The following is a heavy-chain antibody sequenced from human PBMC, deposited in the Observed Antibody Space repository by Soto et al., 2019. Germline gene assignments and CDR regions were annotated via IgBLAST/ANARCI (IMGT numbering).Heavy chain of an antibody. Sequence: ASVKVSCKASGYTFTGYYMHCERQSPGQGFEWMGWINPNSGGTNYAQKFHGRVTMTRDTSICTAYMELGRPRSDDTAVYYCARVRLDDFWSGLYYFDYWGQGTLLTVSS. J-gene: IGHJ4*02. CDR1: GYTFTGYY. V-gene: IGHV1-2*02. CDR2: INPNSGGT. D-gene: IGHD3-3*01. CDR3: ARVRLDDFWSGLYYFDY.